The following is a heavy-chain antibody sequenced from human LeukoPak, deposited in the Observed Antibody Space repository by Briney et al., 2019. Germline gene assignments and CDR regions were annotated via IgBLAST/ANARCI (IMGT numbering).Heavy chain of an antibody. J-gene: IGHJ4*02. D-gene: IGHD3/OR15-3a*01. CDR3: AKEIAGPVDFYLDH. Sequence: GGSLRLSCAASGFTFSSYAMTWVRQVPGKGLDWVSSISAGGTNTYFAGSVKGRCTISRDNSKNTVFLQMKSLRAEDTAVYFCAKEIAGPVDFYLDHWGQGTLATASS. CDR1: GFTFSSYA. CDR2: ISAGGTNT. V-gene: IGHV3-23*01.